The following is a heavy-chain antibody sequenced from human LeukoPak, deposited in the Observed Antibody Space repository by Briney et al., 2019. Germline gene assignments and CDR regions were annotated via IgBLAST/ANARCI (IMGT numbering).Heavy chain of an antibody. J-gene: IGHJ6*03. CDR1: GCTFSSYA. V-gene: IGHV1-69*05. CDR3: ARDSLPRDYGAPRDYYYYMDV. D-gene: IGHD4-17*01. CDR2: IIPIFGTA. Sequence: SVKVSCKASGCTFSSYAISWVRQAPGQGLEWMGGIIPIFGTANYAQKFQGRVTITTDESTSTAYMELSSLRSEDTAVYYCARDSLPRDYGAPRDYYYYMDVWGKGTTVTVSS.